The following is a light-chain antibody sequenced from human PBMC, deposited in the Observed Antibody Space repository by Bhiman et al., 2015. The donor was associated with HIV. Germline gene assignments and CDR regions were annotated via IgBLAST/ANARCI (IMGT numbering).Light chain of an antibody. V-gene: IGLV2-8*01. Sequence: QSALTQPASVSGSPGQSITISCTGTSSDVGDYNYISWYQQHPGKAPKLMIYEVSKRPSGVPDRFSGSKSGNTASLTVSGLQAEDEADYYCSSYAGSTKGYVFGTGTKVTVL. CDR1: SSDVGDYNY. CDR2: EVS. CDR3: SSYAGSTKGYV. J-gene: IGLJ1*01.